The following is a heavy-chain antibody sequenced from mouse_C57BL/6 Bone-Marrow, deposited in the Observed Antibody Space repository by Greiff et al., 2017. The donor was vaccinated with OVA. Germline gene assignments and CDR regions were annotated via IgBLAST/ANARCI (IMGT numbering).Heavy chain of an antibody. V-gene: IGHV1-81*01. CDR3: ARLYGSNY. D-gene: IGHD1-1*01. Sequence: QVQLQQSGAELARPGASVKLSCKASGYTFTSYGISWVKQRTGQGLEWIGEIYPRSGNTYYNEKFKGKATLTADKSSSTAYMELRSLTSEDSAVYFCARLYGSNYGGQGTTLTVSS. CDR2: IYPRSGNT. CDR1: GYTFTSYG. J-gene: IGHJ2*01.